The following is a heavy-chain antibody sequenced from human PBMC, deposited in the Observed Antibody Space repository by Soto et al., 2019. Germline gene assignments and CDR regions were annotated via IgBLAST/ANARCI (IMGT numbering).Heavy chain of an antibody. CDR3: ARTRNGGVADSFDS. D-gene: IGHD3-3*01. V-gene: IGHV3-30*04. J-gene: IGHJ5*01. CDR2: ISRDGSYI. CDR1: GVTSSRHA. Sequence: LRLSRAAAGVTSSRHAIHRVRLTPGRGLEWVLAISRDGSYIYYTDSVKGRFTVSRDNSKNTVFVQMNRLIPDDTALYFCARTRNGGVADSFDSWGQGTRVTVS.